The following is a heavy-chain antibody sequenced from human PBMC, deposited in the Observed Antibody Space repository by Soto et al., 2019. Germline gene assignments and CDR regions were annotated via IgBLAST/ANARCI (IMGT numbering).Heavy chain of an antibody. V-gene: IGHV3-66*01. Sequence: EVQLVQSGGGLVQSGGSLTLSCAASGITVSSTYMSWLRQAPGKRLEWVSVLYGDGRAYYADSVKGRFTISRDNSKNTLHLQMTSLRAEDTAVYYCARSMVAAYFDSWGQGTLVTVSS. CDR1: GITVSSTY. D-gene: IGHD6-25*01. CDR2: LYGDGRA. CDR3: ARSMVAAYFDS. J-gene: IGHJ4*02.